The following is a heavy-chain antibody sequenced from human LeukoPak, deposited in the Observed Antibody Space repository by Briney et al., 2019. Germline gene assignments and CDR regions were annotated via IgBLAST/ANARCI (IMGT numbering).Heavy chain of an antibody. J-gene: IGHJ5*02. V-gene: IGHV4-34*01. CDR2: INHSGST. Sequence: PSETLSLTCAVYGGSFSGYYWSWIRQPPGKGLEWIGEINHSGSTNYNPSLKSRVTISVDTSKNQFSLKLSSVPAADTAVYYCARGRNWNDGWFDPWGQGTLVTVSS. CDR3: ARGRNWNDGWFDP. D-gene: IGHD1-1*01. CDR1: GGSFSGYY.